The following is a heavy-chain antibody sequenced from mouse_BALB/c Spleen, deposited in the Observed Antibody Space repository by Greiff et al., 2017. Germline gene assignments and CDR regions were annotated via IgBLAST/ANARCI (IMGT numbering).Heavy chain of an antibody. CDR2: INPNNGGT. V-gene: IGHV1-18*01. CDR1: GYTFTDYN. CDR3: ARQDYGNYAWFAY. J-gene: IGHJ3*01. D-gene: IGHD2-1*01. Sequence: VQLQQSGPELVKPGASVKIPCKASGYTFTDYNMDWVKQSHGKSLEWIGDINPNNGGTIYNQKFKGKATLTVDKSSSTAYMELRSLTSEDTAVYYCARQDYGNYAWFAYWGQGTLVTVSA.